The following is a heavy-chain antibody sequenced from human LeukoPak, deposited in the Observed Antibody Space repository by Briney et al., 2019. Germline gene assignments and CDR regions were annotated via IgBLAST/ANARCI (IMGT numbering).Heavy chain of an antibody. Sequence: PGRSLRLSCAAPGFTFSSYGMNWVRQAPGKGLEWVGFIRSKAYGGTTEYAASVKGRFTTSRDDSKSIAYLQMNSLKTEDTAVYYCTRDRDSKYSNYVGNAFDIWGQGTMVTVSS. CDR2: IRSKAYGGTT. CDR3: TRDRDSKYSNYVGNAFDI. V-gene: IGHV3-49*04. D-gene: IGHD4-11*01. CDR1: GFTFSSYG. J-gene: IGHJ3*02.